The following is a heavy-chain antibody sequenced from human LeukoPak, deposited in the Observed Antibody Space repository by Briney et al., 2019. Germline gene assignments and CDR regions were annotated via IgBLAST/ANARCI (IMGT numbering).Heavy chain of an antibody. D-gene: IGHD6-13*01. V-gene: IGHV1-8*02. J-gene: IGHJ4*02. Sequence: ASVRVSCKASGYTFTGFYMHWVRQATGQGLEWMGWMNPNSGNTGSAQKFQGRVTMTRNTSISTAYMELSNLRSEDTAVYYCARRVAACGTCMGYWGQGTLVTVSS. CDR3: ARRVAACGTCMGY. CDR2: MNPNSGNT. CDR1: GYTFTGFY.